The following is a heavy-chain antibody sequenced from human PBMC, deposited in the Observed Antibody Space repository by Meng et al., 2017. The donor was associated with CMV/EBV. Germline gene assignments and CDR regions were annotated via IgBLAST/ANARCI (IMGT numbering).Heavy chain of an antibody. CDR1: GYTFTSYD. CDR2: MNPNSGNT. CDR3: ARVYPTIFGVVRSMDV. D-gene: IGHD3-3*01. Sequence: ASVKVSCKASGYTFTSYDINWVRQATGQGLEWMGWMNPNSGNTGYAQKFQGRVTITRNTSISTAYMKLSSLRSEDTAVYYCARVYPTIFGVVRSMDVWGQGTTVTVSS. V-gene: IGHV1-8*03. J-gene: IGHJ6*02.